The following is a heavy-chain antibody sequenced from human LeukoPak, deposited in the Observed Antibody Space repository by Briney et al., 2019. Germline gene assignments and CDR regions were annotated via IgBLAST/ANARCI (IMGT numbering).Heavy chain of an antibody. CDR1: GASISRGSHY. V-gene: IGHV4-61*02. CDR2: INASGTT. D-gene: IGHD2-2*01. CDR3: TRHPPIPAFENGLDV. Sequence: PSETLSLTCTVSGASISRGSHYWSWIRQPAGRGLEWIGRINASGTTKYNPSLESRVTISVYTSENQFSLRLNSVTAADTAVYYCTRHPPIPAFENGLDVWGQGTTVTVSS. J-gene: IGHJ6*02.